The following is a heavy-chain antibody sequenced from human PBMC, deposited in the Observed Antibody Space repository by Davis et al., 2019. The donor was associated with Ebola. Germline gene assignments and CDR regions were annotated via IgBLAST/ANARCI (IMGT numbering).Heavy chain of an antibody. D-gene: IGHD1-26*01. CDR3: ASRSYSGSYSFDY. CDR1: GFTVSSNY. Sequence: GESLKISCAASGFTVSSNYMSWVRQAPGKGLEWVSVIYSGGSTYYADSVKGRFTISRDNSKNTLYLQMNSLRAEDTAVYYCASRSYSGSYSFDYWGQGTPVTVSS. CDR2: IYSGGST. J-gene: IGHJ4*02. V-gene: IGHV3-53*01.